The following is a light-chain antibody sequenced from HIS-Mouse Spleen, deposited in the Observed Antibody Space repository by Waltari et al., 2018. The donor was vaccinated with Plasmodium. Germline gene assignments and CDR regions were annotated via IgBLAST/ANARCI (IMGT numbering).Light chain of an antibody. CDR1: QGIRND. CDR3: LQDYNYPYT. CDR2: AAS. V-gene: IGKV1-6*01. Sequence: IQMTQSPPTLSAYVGDRVTITCRASQGIRNDLGWYQHKPGKATKFLISAASSLQSGVPSRFSGSGSGTDFTLTLSSLQPEDFATYYCLQDYNYPYTFGQGTKLEIK. J-gene: IGKJ2*01.